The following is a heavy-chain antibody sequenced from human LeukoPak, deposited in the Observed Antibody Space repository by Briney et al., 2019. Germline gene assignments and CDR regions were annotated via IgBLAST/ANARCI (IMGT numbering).Heavy chain of an antibody. CDR3: ARGGYYDSSAYRIFDY. CDR1: GYTFTGYY. CDR2: INPKSGGT. Sequence: ASVKVSCKASGYTFTGYYMHWVRQAPGQGLEWMGWINPKSGGTNYAQKFQGRVTMTRDTSINTDYMELSRLRSDDTAVYYCARGGYYDSSAYRIFDYWGQGTLVTVSS. V-gene: IGHV1-2*02. D-gene: IGHD3-22*01. J-gene: IGHJ4*02.